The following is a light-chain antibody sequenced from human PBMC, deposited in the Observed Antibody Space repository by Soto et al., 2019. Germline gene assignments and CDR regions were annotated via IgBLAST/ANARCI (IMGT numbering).Light chain of an antibody. V-gene: IGKV1-8*01. Sequence: IRMTQSPSSFSASTGDRVTITCRASQGISSYLAWYQQKPGKSPKLLIYAASTLQSGVPSRFSGSGSGTDFTLTIGCLQSEDFATYYCQQYYSYPFTFGQGTRLENK. CDR2: AAS. CDR1: QGISSY. J-gene: IGKJ5*01. CDR3: QQYYSYPFT.